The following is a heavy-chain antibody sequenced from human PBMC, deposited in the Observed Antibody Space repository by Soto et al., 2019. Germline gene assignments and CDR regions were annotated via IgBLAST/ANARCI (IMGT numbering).Heavy chain of an antibody. J-gene: IGHJ4*02. CDR3: ARGTWWGGADS. D-gene: IGHD2-15*01. Sequence: TGGSLRLSCAASGFTFSDYEMNWVRQAPGKGLEWVSFMSGSGAAEYYADSVKGRFTMSRDNPNNSLYLQMNGLKVDDAAVYYCARGTWWGGADSWGRGILVTVSS. CDR2: MSGSGAAE. V-gene: IGHV3-48*03. CDR1: GFTFSDYE.